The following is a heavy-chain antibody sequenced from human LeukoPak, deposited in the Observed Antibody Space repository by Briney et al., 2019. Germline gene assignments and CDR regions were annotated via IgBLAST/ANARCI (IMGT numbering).Heavy chain of an antibody. CDR2: ISGSDGST. D-gene: IGHD3-16*01. V-gene: IGHV3-23*01. Sequence: GGSLRLSCAASGFTFSRYAMSWVRQTPEKGLEWVSVISGSDGSTYYADSVRGRFTIARDNADNSLSLQMNSLRAEDTAVYYCASWGAGGNSWGQGTLVTVSS. CDR3: ASWGAGGNS. CDR1: GFTFSRYA. J-gene: IGHJ4*02.